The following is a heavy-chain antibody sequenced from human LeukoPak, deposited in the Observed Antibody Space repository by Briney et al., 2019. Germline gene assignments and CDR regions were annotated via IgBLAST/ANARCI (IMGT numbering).Heavy chain of an antibody. V-gene: IGHV1-69*05. CDR1: GGTFSSYA. CDR3: ARVPTHDDAFDI. CDR2: IIPIFGTA. Sequence: GASVKVSCKASGGTFSSYAISWVRQAPGQGLEWMGGIIPIFGTANYAQKFQGRVTITTDESTSTAYMELSSPRSEDTAVYYCARVPTHDDAFDIWGQGTMVTVSS. J-gene: IGHJ3*02. D-gene: IGHD2-2*01.